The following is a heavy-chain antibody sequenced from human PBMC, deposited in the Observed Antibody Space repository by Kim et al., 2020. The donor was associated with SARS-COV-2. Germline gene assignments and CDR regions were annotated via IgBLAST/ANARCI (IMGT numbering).Heavy chain of an antibody. CDR1: GFTFSSYW. CDR3: ARGPRPRVLQIYFDY. CDR2: IKQDGSEK. V-gene: IGHV3-7*01. Sequence: GGSLRLSCAASGFTFSSYWMSWVRQAPGKGLEWVANIKQDGSEKYYVDSVKGRFTISRDNAKNSLYLQMNSLRAEDTAVYYCARGPRPRVLQIYFDYWGQGTLVTVSS. J-gene: IGHJ4*02.